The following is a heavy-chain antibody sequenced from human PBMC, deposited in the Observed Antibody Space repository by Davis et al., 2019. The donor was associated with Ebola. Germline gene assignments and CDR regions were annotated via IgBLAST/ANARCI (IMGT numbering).Heavy chain of an antibody. CDR1: GYTFTDYY. V-gene: IGHV1-18*04. CDR3: ARGTCNGGNCYEVEYGGSMDV. J-gene: IGHJ6*03. Sequence: AASVKVSCKASGYTFTDYYIHWVRQSPGQGLEWMGWISAYNGNTNYAQKLQGRVTMTRDTSTSTVYMELSSLRSEDTAVYYCARGTCNGGNCYEVEYGGSMDVWGKGTTVTASS. D-gene: IGHD2-21*01. CDR2: ISAYNGNT.